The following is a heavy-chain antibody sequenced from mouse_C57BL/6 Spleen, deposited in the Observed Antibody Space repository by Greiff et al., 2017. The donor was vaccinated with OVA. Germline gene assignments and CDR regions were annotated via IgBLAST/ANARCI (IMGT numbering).Heavy chain of an antibody. V-gene: IGHV1-55*01. CDR1: GYTFTSYW. CDR3: ARFYYYGSSNWYVDV. J-gene: IGHJ1*03. Sequence: QVQLQQSGAELVKPGASVKMSCKASGYTFTSYWITWVKQRPGQGLEWIGDIYPGSGSTNYNEKFKSKATLTVDTSSSTAYMQLSSLTSEDSAVYYCARFYYYGSSNWYVDVWGTGTTVTVSS. D-gene: IGHD1-1*01. CDR2: IYPGSGST.